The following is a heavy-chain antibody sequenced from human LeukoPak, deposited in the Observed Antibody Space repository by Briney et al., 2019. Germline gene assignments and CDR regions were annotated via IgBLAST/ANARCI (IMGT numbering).Heavy chain of an antibody. J-gene: IGHJ4*02. CDR1: EFTFSNYA. D-gene: IGHD3-16*01. CDR2: ISGSGGTT. Sequence: GGSLRLSCAASEFTFSNYAMSWVRQAPGKGLEWVSVISGSGGTTYYADSVKGRFTISRDNAKNSLFLQMNSLRAEDTAVYYCARSEAGGSYWGQGTLVTVSS. CDR3: ARSEAGGSY. V-gene: IGHV3-23*01.